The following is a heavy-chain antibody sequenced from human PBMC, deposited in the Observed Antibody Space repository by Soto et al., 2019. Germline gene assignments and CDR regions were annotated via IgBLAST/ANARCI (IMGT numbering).Heavy chain of an antibody. CDR2: ISYDGSNK. Sequence: GGSLRLSCAASGFTFSSYAMHWVRQAPGKGLEWVAVISYDGSNKYYADSVKGRFTISRDNSKNTLYLQMNSLRAEDTAVYYCARDMGIRFLEWLPDYWGQGTLVTVSS. CDR3: ARDMGIRFLEWLPDY. D-gene: IGHD3-3*01. J-gene: IGHJ4*02. V-gene: IGHV3-30-3*01. CDR1: GFTFSSYA.